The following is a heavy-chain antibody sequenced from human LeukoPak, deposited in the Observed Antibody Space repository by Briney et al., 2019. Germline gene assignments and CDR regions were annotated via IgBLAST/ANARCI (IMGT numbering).Heavy chain of an antibody. V-gene: IGHV3-30*04. CDR1: GFTFSSYP. Sequence: GGSLRLSCAASGFTFSSYPMHWVRQAPCKGLEWVAVISYGGSNKYYADSVKGRFTISRDNSKNTLYLQMNSLRAEDTAVYYCARDSYGFDYWGQGTLVTVSS. CDR3: ARDSYGFDY. J-gene: IGHJ4*02. D-gene: IGHD3-10*01. CDR2: ISYGGSNK.